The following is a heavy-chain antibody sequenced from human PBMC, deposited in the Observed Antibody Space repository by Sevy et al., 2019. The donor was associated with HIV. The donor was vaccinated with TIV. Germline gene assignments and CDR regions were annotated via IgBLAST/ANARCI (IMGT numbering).Heavy chain of an antibody. CDR3: ARGDEWSNGNECFQY. CDR1: GFTFSTYG. D-gene: IGHD3-3*01. J-gene: IGHJ1*01. Sequence: GGSLRLSCAASGFTFSTYGMHWVRQAPGKGLGWVAVIWYDGSNKYYADSVKGRFTISRDNSKNTLYLQMNSLRVEDTAVYYSARGDEWSNGNECFQYWGQGTLVTLSS. V-gene: IGHV3-33*01. CDR2: IWYDGSNK.